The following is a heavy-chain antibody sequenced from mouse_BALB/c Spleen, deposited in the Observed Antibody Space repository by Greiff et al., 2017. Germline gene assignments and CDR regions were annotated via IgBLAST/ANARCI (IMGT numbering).Heavy chain of an antibody. CDR3: ASITTVPFY. V-gene: IGHV2-2*02. D-gene: IGHD1-1*01. CDR2: IWSGGST. J-gene: IGHJ3*01. Sequence: QVQLKESGPGLVQPSQSLSITCTVSGFSLTSYGVHWVRQSPGKGLEWLGVIWSGGSTDYNAAFISRLSISKDNSTSQVFFKMNSLQANDTAIYYCASITTVPFYWGQGTLVTVSA. CDR1: GFSLTSYG.